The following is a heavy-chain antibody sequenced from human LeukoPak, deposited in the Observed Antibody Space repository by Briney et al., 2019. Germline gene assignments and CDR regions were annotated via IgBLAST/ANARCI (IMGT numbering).Heavy chain of an antibody. CDR2: ISGSGGSK. CDR1: GFTFSSYA. CDR3: AKGVWRDYYYYYMDV. V-gene: IGHV3-23*01. Sequence: PGGSLRLSCAASGFTFSSYAMSWVRQAPGKGLEWVSAISGSGGSKYYADSVKGRFTISRDNSKNTLYLQMNSLRAEDTAVYYCAKGVWRDYYYYYMDVWGKGTTVTVSS. D-gene: IGHD3-3*01. J-gene: IGHJ6*03.